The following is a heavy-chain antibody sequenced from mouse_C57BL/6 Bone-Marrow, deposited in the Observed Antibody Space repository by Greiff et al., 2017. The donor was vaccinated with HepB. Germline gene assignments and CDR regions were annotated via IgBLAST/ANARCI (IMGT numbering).Heavy chain of an antibody. D-gene: IGHD1-1*01. Sequence: QVQLQQSGAELVKPGASVKISCKASGYAFSSYWMNWVKQRPGKGLEWIGQIYPGDGDTNYNGKFKGKATLTADKSSSTAYMQLSSLTSEDSSVYFCARGRGNYRSTMDFWGQGTSVTVSS. CDR2: IYPGDGDT. J-gene: IGHJ4*01. V-gene: IGHV1-80*01. CDR1: GYAFSSYW. CDR3: ARGRGNYRSTMDF.